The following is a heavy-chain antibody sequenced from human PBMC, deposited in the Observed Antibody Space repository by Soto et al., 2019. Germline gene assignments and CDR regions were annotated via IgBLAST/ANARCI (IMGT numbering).Heavy chain of an antibody. CDR2: TYPSETP. CDR3: ARGSLTGWYFDL. D-gene: IGHD2-8*02. J-gene: IGHJ2*01. V-gene: IGHV4-30-2*01. Sequence: QLQLQESGSRLVTPSQTLSLTCAVSGGAISSGGHSWSWLSQPPGKGLAWLGYTYPSETPYYNPSFKRRVTIPVDRSKNQFSLKLSSVTAADTAVYYCARGSLTGWYFDLWGRGTLVTVYS. CDR1: GGAISSGGHS.